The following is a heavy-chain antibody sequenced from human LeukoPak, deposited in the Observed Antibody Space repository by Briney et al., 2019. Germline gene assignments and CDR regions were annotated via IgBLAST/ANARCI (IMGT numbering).Heavy chain of an antibody. D-gene: IGHD5-18*01. CDR1: VGSISRYY. Sequence: PSYTLPLTCTVCVGSISRYYWSWIPPPPGKGLEWIGYIYYSGSPNFNPSLPSRVTISVDSSKTQFCLKLSSVTAADTAVYYCARADLRGYNYYFDYWGEGNLVTVSS. CDR3: ARADLRGYNYYFDY. J-gene: IGHJ4*02. CDR2: IYYSGSP. V-gene: IGHV4-59*07.